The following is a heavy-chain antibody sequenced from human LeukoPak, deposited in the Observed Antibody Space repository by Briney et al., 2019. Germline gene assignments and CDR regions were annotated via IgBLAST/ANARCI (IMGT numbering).Heavy chain of an antibody. CDR2: IKGDGSEK. J-gene: IGHJ4*02. V-gene: IGHV3-7*02. CDR3: AMFGLVAAIDS. Sequence: GGSLRLSCAASGFTFSSYWMTWVRQAPGRGLEWVANIKGDGSEKYYADSVRGQFIISRDNAKNSLYLQMNSLRAEDTAVYYCAMFGLVAAIDSWGQGTLVTVSS. CDR1: GFTFSSYW. D-gene: IGHD5-12*01.